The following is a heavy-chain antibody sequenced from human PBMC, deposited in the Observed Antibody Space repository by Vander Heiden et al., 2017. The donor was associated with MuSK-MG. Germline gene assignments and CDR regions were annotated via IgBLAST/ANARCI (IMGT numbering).Heavy chain of an antibody. CDR3: ARGGSGWYLRRAGFDY. D-gene: IGHD6-19*01. CDR1: GGSFSGYY. CDR2: INHSGST. Sequence: QVQLQQWGAGLLKPSETLSLTCAVYGGSFSGYYWSWIRQPPGKGLEWIGEINHSGSTNYNPSLKSRVTISVDTSKNQFSLKLSSVTAADTAVYYCARGGSGWYLRRAGFDYWGQGTLVTVSS. V-gene: IGHV4-34*01. J-gene: IGHJ4*02.